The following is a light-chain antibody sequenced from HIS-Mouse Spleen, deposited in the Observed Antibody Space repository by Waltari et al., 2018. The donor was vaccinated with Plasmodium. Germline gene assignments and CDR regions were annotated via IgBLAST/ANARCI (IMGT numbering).Light chain of an antibody. J-gene: IGKJ1*01. CDR1: QSISRW. CDR3: QQYNSYWT. CDR2: KAS. Sequence: DIQMIQSPSTLSASVGDRVTITCRASQSISRWLVWYQQQQGKAPKLLNYKASSLESGVPSRFGGSGCGTEFTITISSLQPDDFATYYCQQYNSYWTFGQGTKVEIK. V-gene: IGKV1-5*03.